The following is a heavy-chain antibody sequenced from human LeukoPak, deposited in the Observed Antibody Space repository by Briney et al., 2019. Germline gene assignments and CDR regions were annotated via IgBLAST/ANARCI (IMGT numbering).Heavy chain of an antibody. CDR2: ISYDGSNK. CDR1: GFTFNNYP. J-gene: IGHJ4*02. CDR3: AKGGYGYTHFDY. Sequence: PGRSLRLSCAASGFTFNNYPMHWVRQAPGKGLEWVAVISYDGSNKYYADSVKGRFTISRNNSKNTLYLQMNSLRAEDTAIYYCAKGGYGYTHFDYWGQGTLVTVSS. V-gene: IGHV3-30-3*01. D-gene: IGHD5-18*01.